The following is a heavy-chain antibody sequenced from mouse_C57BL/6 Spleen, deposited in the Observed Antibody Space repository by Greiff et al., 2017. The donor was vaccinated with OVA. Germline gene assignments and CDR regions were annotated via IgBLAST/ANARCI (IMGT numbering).Heavy chain of an antibody. CDR1: GYTFTEYT. Sequence: QVQLQQSGAELVKPGASVKLSCKASGYTFTEYTIHWVKQRSGQGLEWIGWFYPGSGSIKYNEKFKDKATLTADKSSSTVYMELSRLTSEDSAVYFGARHEDRDYDEGGAMDCWGQGTSVTVSS. J-gene: IGHJ4*01. CDR2: FYPGSGSI. D-gene: IGHD2-4*01. V-gene: IGHV1-62-2*01. CDR3: ARHEDRDYDEGGAMDC.